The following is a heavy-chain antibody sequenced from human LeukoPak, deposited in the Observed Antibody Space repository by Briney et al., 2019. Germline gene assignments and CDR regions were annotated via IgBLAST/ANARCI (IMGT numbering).Heavy chain of an antibody. Sequence: GGSLRLSCAASGFTFSSYSMNWVRQAPGKGLEWVSSIISSSSYIYYADSVKGRFTISRDNAKNSLYLQMNSLRAKDTAVYYCARAAIAPGWRGYYYYMDVWGKGTTVTVSS. CDR1: GFTFSSYS. CDR2: IISSSSYI. V-gene: IGHV3-21*01. D-gene: IGHD2-2*02. J-gene: IGHJ6*03. CDR3: ARAAIAPGWRGYYYYMDV.